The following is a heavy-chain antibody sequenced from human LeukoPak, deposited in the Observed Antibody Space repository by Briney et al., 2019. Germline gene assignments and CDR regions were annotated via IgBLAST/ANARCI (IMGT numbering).Heavy chain of an antibody. CDR1: GFTFSSYS. CDR2: ISSSSSYI. V-gene: IGHV3-21*01. Sequence: PGGSLRLSCAASGFTFSSYSMNWVRQAPGKGLEWVSSISSSSSYIYYADSVKGRFTISRDNAKNSLYLQMNSLRAEDTAVYYCARDDYSNYGMDVWGQGTMVTVSS. J-gene: IGHJ6*02. D-gene: IGHD4-11*01. CDR3: ARDDYSNYGMDV.